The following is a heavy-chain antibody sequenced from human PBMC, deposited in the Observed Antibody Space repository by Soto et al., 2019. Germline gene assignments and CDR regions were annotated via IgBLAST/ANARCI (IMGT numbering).Heavy chain of an antibody. J-gene: IGHJ4*02. CDR3: AKGRGGSGSLTPRVDF. V-gene: IGHV3-23*01. D-gene: IGHD3-10*01. CDR1: GFTFNNYA. CDR2: ISGGGDTT. Sequence: EVQLLESGGGLVQPGGSLRLSCAASGFTFNNYAMTWVRQAPGKGLEWVSAISGGGDTTSYADSVKGRFTVSRDGSKNTRYLQMSSLRPEDTAIYYCAKGRGGSGSLTPRVDFWGQGALVTVSS.